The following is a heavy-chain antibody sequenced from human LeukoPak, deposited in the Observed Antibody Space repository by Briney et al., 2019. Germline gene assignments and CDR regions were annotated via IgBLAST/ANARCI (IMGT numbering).Heavy chain of an antibody. V-gene: IGHV1-2*02. CDR1: GYTFTGYY. Sequence: ASVKVSCKASGYTFTGYYMHWVRQAPGQGLEWMGWINPNSGGTNYAQKFQGRVTMTRDTSISTAYMELSRLRSDGTAVYYCARDVSDYYGSGDTSFDYWGQGTLVTVSS. D-gene: IGHD3-10*01. J-gene: IGHJ4*02. CDR3: ARDVSDYYGSGDTSFDY. CDR2: INPNSGGT.